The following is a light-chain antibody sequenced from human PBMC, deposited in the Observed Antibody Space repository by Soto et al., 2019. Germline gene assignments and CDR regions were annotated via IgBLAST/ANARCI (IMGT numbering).Light chain of an antibody. CDR1: QSVSSSY. CDR2: GAS. CDR3: QQYGSSPTT. V-gene: IGKV3-20*01. J-gene: IGKJ1*01. Sequence: EIVLTQSPGTLSLSPGERATLSCRASQSVSSSYLAWYQQKPGQAPRLLIYGASSRATGIPDRFSGSGSGTDFTLTISRLVPEDFAVYYCQQYGSSPTTFGQGTMV.